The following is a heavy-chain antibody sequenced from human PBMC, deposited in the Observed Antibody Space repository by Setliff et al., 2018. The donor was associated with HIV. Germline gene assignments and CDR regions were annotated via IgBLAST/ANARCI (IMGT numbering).Heavy chain of an antibody. CDR1: GGPMNTGGYY. D-gene: IGHD5-12*01. Sequence: PSETLSLTCNVSGGPMNTGGYYWGWIRHHQGKGLGWVGYILYSGSTYYNPSLESRLTISIDTSNNQFFLKLRSVTAEDTAVYFCARASSGYASRGLFDYWGQGMLVTLSS. CDR2: ILYSGST. CDR3: ARASSGYASRGLFDY. V-gene: IGHV4-31*03. J-gene: IGHJ4*02.